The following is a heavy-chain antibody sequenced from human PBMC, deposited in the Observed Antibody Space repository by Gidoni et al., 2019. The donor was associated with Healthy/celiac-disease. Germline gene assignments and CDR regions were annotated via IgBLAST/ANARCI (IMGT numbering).Heavy chain of an antibody. J-gene: IGHJ4*02. D-gene: IGHD5-12*01. CDR2: IIPILGIA. CDR3: ARGRDGYASFDY. V-gene: IGHV1-69*02. CDR1: GGTFSSYT. Sequence: QLVQSGAEVKKPGSSVKVSCKASGGTFSSYTISWVRQAPGQGLEWMGRIIPILGIANYAQKFQGRVTSTADKSTSTAYMELSSLRSEDTAVYYCARGRDGYASFDYWGQGTLVTVSS.